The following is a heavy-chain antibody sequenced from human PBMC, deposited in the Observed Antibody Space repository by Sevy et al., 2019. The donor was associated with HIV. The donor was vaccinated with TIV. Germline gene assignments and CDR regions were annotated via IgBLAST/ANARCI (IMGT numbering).Heavy chain of an antibody. Sequence: GGSLRLSCAASGFTFSNHAMHWVRQAPGKGLEWVAFIRYDGTNEYYADSVKGRFTISRDNSKNTLYLQMNSLRPEDMDLYYCARDRKVLLVVYAIPFDVFDIWGQGTMVTVSS. V-gene: IGHV3-30*02. J-gene: IGHJ3*02. D-gene: IGHD2-8*02. CDR3: ARDRKVLLVVYAIPFDVFDI. CDR2: IRYDGTNE. CDR1: GFTFSNHA.